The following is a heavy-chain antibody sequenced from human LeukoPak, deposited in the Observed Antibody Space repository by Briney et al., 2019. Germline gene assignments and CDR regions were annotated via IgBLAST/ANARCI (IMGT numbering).Heavy chain of an antibody. J-gene: IGHJ4*02. Sequence: GGSLRLSCAASGFTVSSNYMSWVRQAPGKGLEWVSVIYSGGSTYYADSVKGRFTISRDNSKNTLYLHMNSLRAEDTAVYYCARDPWGGWWLGGYYWGQGTLVTVSS. CDR3: ARDPWGGWWLGGYY. CDR1: GFTVSSNY. CDR2: IYSGGST. D-gene: IGHD2-15*01. V-gene: IGHV3-66*02.